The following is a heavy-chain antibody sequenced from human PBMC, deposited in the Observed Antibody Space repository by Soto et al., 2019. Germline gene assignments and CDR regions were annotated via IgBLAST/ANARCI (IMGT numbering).Heavy chain of an antibody. D-gene: IGHD2-15*01. CDR2: IDPSDSNT. CDR1: AYSFTTYW. J-gene: IGHJ4*02. Sequence: PGESLKISCEGSAYSFTTYWISWVRQMPGRRLEWMGRIDPSDSNTNDNPSFRGHVTISADKSISTAYLQWNSLKASDTAMYYCARGRKGSCVASNCYLFDSWGQGTLVTVSA. V-gene: IGHV5-10-1*01. CDR3: ARGRKGSCVASNCYLFDS.